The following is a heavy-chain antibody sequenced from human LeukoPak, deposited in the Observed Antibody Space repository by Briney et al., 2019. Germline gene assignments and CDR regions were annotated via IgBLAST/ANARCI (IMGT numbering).Heavy chain of an antibody. J-gene: IGHJ4*02. CDR1: GGSISSSSYY. CDR3: ATDQYGYNSY. V-gene: IGHV4-39*01. D-gene: IGHD5-24*01. Sequence: KTSXTLSLTCTVSGGSISSSSYYWGWIRQPPGKGLEWIGSIYYSGATYYNPSLKSRVTTSVDTSKNQVSLKLSSVTAADTAVYYCATDQYGYNSYWGQGTLVTVSS. CDR2: IYYSGAT.